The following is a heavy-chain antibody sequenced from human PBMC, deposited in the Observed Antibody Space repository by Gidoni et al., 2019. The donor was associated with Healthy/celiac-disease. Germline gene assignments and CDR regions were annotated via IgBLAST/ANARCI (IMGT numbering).Heavy chain of an antibody. J-gene: IGHJ3*02. CDR3: ARQEWERGGAAFDI. V-gene: IGHV4-39*01. D-gene: IGHD1-26*01. Sequence: QLQLQESGPGLVKPSETLSLTCTVSGGSISSSSYYWGWIRQPPGKGLEWIGSIYYSGSTYYNPSLKSRVTISVDTSKNQFSLKLSSVTAADTAVYYCARQEWERGGAAFDIWGQGTMVTVSS. CDR1: GGSISSSSYY. CDR2: IYYSGST.